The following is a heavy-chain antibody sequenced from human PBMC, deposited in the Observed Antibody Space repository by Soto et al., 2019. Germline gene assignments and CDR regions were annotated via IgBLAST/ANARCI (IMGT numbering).Heavy chain of an antibody. Sequence: QVQLVQSGAEVKKPGASVKVSCKASGYTFTSYDINWVRQATGQGLEYLGWMNPNSGNTAYVQKFQGRVPRTWDTSITAANMELSSLRPEDTAVYFCARGIKYGAYSRWFDPWGQGTLVTVSS. D-gene: IGHD4-17*01. CDR3: ARGIKYGAYSRWFDP. CDR2: MNPNSGNT. J-gene: IGHJ5*02. V-gene: IGHV1-8*01. CDR1: GYTFTSYD.